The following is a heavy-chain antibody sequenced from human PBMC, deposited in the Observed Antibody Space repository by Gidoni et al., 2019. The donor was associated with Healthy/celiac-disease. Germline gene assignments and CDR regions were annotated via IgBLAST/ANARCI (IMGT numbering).Heavy chain of an antibody. CDR1: GGSISSYY. J-gene: IGHJ5*02. V-gene: IGHV4-59*08. Sequence: QVQLQESGPGLVKPSETLSLTCTVSGGSISSYYWSWIRQPPGKGLEWIGYIYYSGSTNYNPSLKSRVTISVDTSKNQFSLKLSSVTAADTAVYYCARAEIGYPLGGWFDPGGQGTLVTVSS. D-gene: IGHD3-16*01. CDR2: IYYSGST. CDR3: ARAEIGYPLGGWFDP.